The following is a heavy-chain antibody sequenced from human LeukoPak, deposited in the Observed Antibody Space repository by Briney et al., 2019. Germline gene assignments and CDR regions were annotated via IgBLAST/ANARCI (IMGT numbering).Heavy chain of an antibody. CDR3: ARAWQYGSGSYYNRAYYFDC. J-gene: IGHJ4*02. Sequence: ASVKVSCKASGYTFTSYGISWVRQAPGQGLEWMGWISAYNGNTNYAQKLQGRVTMTTDTSTSTAYMELRSLRSDDTAVYYCARAWQYGSGSYYNRAYYFDCWGQGTLVTVSS. D-gene: IGHD3-10*01. CDR1: GYTFTSYG. V-gene: IGHV1-18*01. CDR2: ISAYNGNT.